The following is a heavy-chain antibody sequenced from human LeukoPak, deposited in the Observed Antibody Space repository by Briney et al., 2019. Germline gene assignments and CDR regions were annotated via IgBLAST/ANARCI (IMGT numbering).Heavy chain of an antibody. D-gene: IGHD3-10*01. V-gene: IGHV3-20*04. CDR1: GLTFDDYG. CDR3: AMGYGSGSYLY. J-gene: IGHJ4*02. CDR2: INWNGGRT. Sequence: GGSLRLSCAASGLTFDDYGMSWVRQAPGKGLEWVSGINWNGGRTGYADSVKGRFTISRDNAKNSLYLQMNSLRAEDTALYYCAMGYGSGSYLYWGQGTLVSVSS.